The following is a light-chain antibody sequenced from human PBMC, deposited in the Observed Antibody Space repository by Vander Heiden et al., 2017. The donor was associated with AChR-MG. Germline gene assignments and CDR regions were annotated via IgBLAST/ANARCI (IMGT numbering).Light chain of an antibody. J-gene: IGLJ2*01. V-gene: IGLV2-14*03. CDR3: TSYTSGKSPSVV. CDR2: VVT. Sequence: QSAPTQPASVSRSPGQSVTISCTGATSDIDDYSYVSWYQQHPGKAPKLIIYVVTKRPSGVADRFSGSKSGNTASLTISGVQSEDEAIYYCTSYTSGKSPSVVFGRGTKLTVV. CDR1: TSDIDDYSY.